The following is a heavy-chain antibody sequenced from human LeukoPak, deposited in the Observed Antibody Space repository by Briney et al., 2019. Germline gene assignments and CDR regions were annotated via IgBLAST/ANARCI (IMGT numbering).Heavy chain of an antibody. Sequence: GRSLRLSCAASGFTFSSYGMHWVRQAPGKGLEWVAVIWYDGSNKYYADSVKGRFSISRDNSKNTLYLQMNSLRAEDTAVYHCARPQEKYYYDSSGYDYWGQGTLVTVSS. CDR1: GFTFSSYG. J-gene: IGHJ4*02. CDR3: ARPQEKYYYDSSGYDY. CDR2: IWYDGSNK. V-gene: IGHV3-33*01. D-gene: IGHD3-22*01.